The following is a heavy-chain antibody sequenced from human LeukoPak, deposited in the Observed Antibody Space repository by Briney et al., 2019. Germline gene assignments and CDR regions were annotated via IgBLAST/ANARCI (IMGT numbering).Heavy chain of an antibody. V-gene: IGHV3-7*01. J-gene: IGHJ4*02. CDR2: IKKDGSEK. CDR1: GFTFNYYW. D-gene: IGHD7-27*01. Sequence: PGGSLRLSCAASGFTFNYYWMSWVRQAPGKGLEWEANIKKDGSEKYYVDSVKGRFTISRDNAQNSLFLQMNSLRAEDTAVYYCARDAWGVDYWGQGTLVTVSS. CDR3: ARDAWGVDY.